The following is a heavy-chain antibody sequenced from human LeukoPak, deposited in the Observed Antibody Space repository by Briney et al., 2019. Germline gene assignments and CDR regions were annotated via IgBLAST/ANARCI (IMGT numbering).Heavy chain of an antibody. D-gene: IGHD1-1*01. V-gene: IGHV3-23*01. CDR2: ISGSGGIT. J-gene: IGHJ6*03. Sequence: GGSLRLSCAASRFTFSNYAMTWVREAPGTGLEWVSAISGSGGITYYADSVKGRFTISRDNSKDTLYLQMNSLRAEDTAVYYCAKNGTTMGGTPYYYYSMDVWGKGTTVTVSS. CDR1: RFTFSNYA. CDR3: AKNGTTMGGTPYYYYSMDV.